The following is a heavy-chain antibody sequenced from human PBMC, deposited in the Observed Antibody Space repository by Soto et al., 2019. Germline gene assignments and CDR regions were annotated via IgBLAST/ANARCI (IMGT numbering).Heavy chain of an antibody. V-gene: IGHV3-7*01. J-gene: IGHJ4*02. CDR2: IKHDGSEI. CDR1: GFAFTRYW. D-gene: IGHD7-27*01. CDR3: ATDSSGHGY. Sequence: EVQLVESGGGLVQPGGSLRLSCAASGFAFTRYWMSWVRQAPGKGLQWVANIKHDGSEIYYVGSLEGRFTISGDNAKNSLYLQMDSLRAEDTAVYYCATDSSGHGYWGQGTLVTVSS.